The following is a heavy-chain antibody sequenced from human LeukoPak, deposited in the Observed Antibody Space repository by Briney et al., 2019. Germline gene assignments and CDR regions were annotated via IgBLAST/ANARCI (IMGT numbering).Heavy chain of an antibody. V-gene: IGHV4-34*01. J-gene: IGHJ4*02. Sequence: ETLSLTLAGCGGCFSDYFWSWIRKSPRKGLEWIGQISHSGSTNYNPSLKSPVTISIDTSKKYFSPKLNSVTAADTAVYYCARGGIAAAGTRTTPFDYWGQGTLVTVSS. CDR2: ISHSGST. CDR3: ARGGIAAAGTRTTPFDY. CDR1: GGCFSDYF. D-gene: IGHD6-13*01.